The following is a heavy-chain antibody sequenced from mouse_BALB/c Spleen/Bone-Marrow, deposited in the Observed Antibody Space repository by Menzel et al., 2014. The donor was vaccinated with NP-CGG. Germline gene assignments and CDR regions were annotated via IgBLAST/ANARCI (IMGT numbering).Heavy chain of an antibody. J-gene: IGHJ1*01. D-gene: IGHD1-2*01. V-gene: IGHV5-17*02. CDR3: TRDHYYDLYCDV. Sequence: EVQRVESGGGLVQPGGSRELSCTASGFTFSSFGMHWVRQAPEKGLEWVAYISSDSDTIYYADAVKGRVTISRDNPKNTLFLQMTCLRSEDTAMYYFTRDHYYDLYCDVWGAGTTVTVSS. CDR1: GFTFSSFG. CDR2: ISSDSDTI.